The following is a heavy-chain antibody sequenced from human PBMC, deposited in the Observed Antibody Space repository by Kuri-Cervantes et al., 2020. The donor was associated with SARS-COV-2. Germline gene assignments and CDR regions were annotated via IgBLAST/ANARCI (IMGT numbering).Heavy chain of an antibody. CDR3: AKDQHGIVAVVAAIDY. Sequence: LTCAVSGFTFTSHAMHWVRQAPGSGLEWVALISYDGNNKFYADSVKGRFTISRDNSKNTLYLQMNSLRAEDTAVYYCAKDQHGIVAVVAAIDYWGQGTLVTVSS. CDR2: ISYDGNNK. V-gene: IGHV3-30*18. J-gene: IGHJ4*02. CDR1: GFTFTSHA. D-gene: IGHD2-15*01.